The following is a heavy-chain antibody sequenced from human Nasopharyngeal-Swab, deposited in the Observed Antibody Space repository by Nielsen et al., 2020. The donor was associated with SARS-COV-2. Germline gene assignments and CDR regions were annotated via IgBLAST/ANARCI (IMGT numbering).Heavy chain of an antibody. V-gene: IGHV3-11*06. Sequence: GESLKISCAASGFTFSDYYMSWIRQAPGKGLEWVSYISSSSSYTNYAYSVKGRFTISSDNAKNSLYLQMNSLRAEDTAVYYCARHLRPRGYYFDSWGQGTLVTVSS. CDR3: ARHLRPRGYYFDS. CDR1: GFTFSDYY. J-gene: IGHJ4*02. CDR2: ISSSSSYT. D-gene: IGHD5/OR15-5a*01.